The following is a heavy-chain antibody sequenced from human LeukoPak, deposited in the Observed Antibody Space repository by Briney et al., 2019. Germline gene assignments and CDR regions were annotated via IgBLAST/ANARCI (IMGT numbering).Heavy chain of an antibody. J-gene: IGHJ5*02. Sequence: SETLSLTCTVSGGPISSYYWSWIRQPAGKGLEWIGRIYTTESTNYNPALNSRITMSLDTSKNQFSLKLSSVTAADTAVCYCARVAITMVRGGWFDPWGQGTLVTVCS. CDR2: IYTTEST. V-gene: IGHV4-4*07. CDR3: ARVAITMVRGGWFDP. D-gene: IGHD3-10*01. CDR1: GGPISSYY.